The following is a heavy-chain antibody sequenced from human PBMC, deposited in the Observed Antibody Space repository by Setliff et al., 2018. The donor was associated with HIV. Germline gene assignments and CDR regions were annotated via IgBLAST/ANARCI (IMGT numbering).Heavy chain of an antibody. CDR3: ARGDGGYNYAEAFDV. J-gene: IGHJ3*01. D-gene: IGHD3-16*01. V-gene: IGHV1-18*01. Sequence: VKVSCKTSGYMFIAYGMSWVRRAPGQGLVWMGWIGPYNGRTEYAQEFQGRVSLTIDTSASTAYMELRSLRSDDTAVYYCARGDGGYNYAEAFDVWGQGTMVTVSS. CDR2: IGPYNGRT. CDR1: GYMFIAYG.